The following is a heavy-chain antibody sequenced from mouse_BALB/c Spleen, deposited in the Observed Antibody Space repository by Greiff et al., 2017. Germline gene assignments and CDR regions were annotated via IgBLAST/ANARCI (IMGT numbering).Heavy chain of an antibody. J-gene: IGHJ2*01. D-gene: IGHD1-1*01. CDR1: GFTFSSFG. V-gene: IGHV5-17*02. CDR2: ISSGSSTI. Sequence: EVKLMESGGGLVQPGGSRKLSCAASGFTFSSFGMHWVRQAPEKGLEWVAYISSGSSTIYYADTVKGRFTISRDNPKNTLFLQMTSLRSEDTAMYYCARAYYYGSSYDFDYWGQGTTLTVSS. CDR3: ARAYYYGSSYDFDY.